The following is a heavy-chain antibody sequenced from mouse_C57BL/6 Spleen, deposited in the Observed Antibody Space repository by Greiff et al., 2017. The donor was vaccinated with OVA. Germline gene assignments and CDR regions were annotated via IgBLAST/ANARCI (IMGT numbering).Heavy chain of an antibody. CDR2: INPNYGTT. Sequence: EVKLVESGPELVKPGASVKISCKASGYSFTDYNMNWVKQSNGKSLEWIGVINPNYGTTSYNQKFKGKATLTVDQSSSTAYMQLNSLTSEDSAVYYCARWSVDGYPLYAMDYWGQGTSVTVSS. J-gene: IGHJ4*01. V-gene: IGHV1-39*01. CDR1: GYSFTDYN. D-gene: IGHD2-3*01. CDR3: ARWSVDGYPLYAMDY.